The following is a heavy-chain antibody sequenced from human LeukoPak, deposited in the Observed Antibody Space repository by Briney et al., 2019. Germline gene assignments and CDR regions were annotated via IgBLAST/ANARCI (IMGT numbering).Heavy chain of an antibody. CDR3: ARAEVVRGYTYGPFDY. J-gene: IGHJ4*02. D-gene: IGHD5-18*01. V-gene: IGHV4-31*03. CDR1: GGSISSGGYY. Sequence: SQTLSLTCTVSGGSISSGGYYWSWIRQHPGKGLEWIGYIYYSGSTYYNPSLKSRVTISVDTSKNQFSLKLSSVTAADTAVYYCARAEVVRGYTYGPFDYWGQGTLVTVSS. CDR2: IYYSGST.